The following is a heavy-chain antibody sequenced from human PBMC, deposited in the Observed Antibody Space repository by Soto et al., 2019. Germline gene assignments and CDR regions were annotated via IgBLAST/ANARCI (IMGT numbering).Heavy chain of an antibody. CDR2: IYTSGST. CDR1: GGSISSYY. V-gene: IGHV4-4*07. CDR3: ARSPSSYDFWTGDVGKNYYYYYGVDG. Sequence: PSEPLSLTCTVSGGSISSYYWSWIRQPAGKGLEWIGRIYTSGSTNYNPSLKSRVTMSVDTSKNQFSLKLSSVTAADTAVYYCARSPSSYDFWTGDVGKNYYYYYGVDGWGQGITVTVYS. J-gene: IGHJ6*02. D-gene: IGHD3-3*01.